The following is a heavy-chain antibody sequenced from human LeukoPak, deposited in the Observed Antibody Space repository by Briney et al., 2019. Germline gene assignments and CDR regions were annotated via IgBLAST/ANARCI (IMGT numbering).Heavy chain of an antibody. CDR3: ARSIVVSVNYFYYGMDV. Sequence: SETLSLTCTVSGGSISSSSSYWGWIRQPPGKGLEWIGSIYYSGSTYYNPSLKSRVTISVDTSKNQFSLKLSSVTAADTAVYYCARSIVVSVNYFYYGMDVWGQGTTVTVSS. J-gene: IGHJ6*02. D-gene: IGHD3-22*01. V-gene: IGHV4-39*01. CDR2: IYYSGST. CDR1: GGSISSSSSY.